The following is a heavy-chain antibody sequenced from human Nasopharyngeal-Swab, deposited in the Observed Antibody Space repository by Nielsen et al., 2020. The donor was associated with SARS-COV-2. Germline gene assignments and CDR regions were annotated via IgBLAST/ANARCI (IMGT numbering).Heavy chain of an antibody. CDR2: ITGSGGRT. V-gene: IGHV3-23*01. Sequence: GSLKISCAASGFTFTNYVMTWVRQAPGKGLEWISGITGSGGRTYYADSVKGRFTISRDNSKNTLYLQMNTLRAEDTAVYYCAKGMRGPAAGSDYFDYWGQGNLVTVSS. J-gene: IGHJ4*02. D-gene: IGHD6-13*01. CDR1: GFTFTNYV. CDR3: AKGMRGPAAGSDYFDY.